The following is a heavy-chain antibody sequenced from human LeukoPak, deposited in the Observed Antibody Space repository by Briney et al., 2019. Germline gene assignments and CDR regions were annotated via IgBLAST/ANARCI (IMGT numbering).Heavy chain of an antibody. Sequence: GESLKISCKGSGYSFTSYWIGWVRQMPGKGLEWMGLIYPGDSDTRYSPSFQGQVTFSADKSISTAYLQWSSLKASDTAMYYCARSSVEIAAQIDYWGQGTLVTVSS. CDR2: IYPGDSDT. D-gene: IGHD2-15*01. CDR1: GYSFTSYW. J-gene: IGHJ4*02. V-gene: IGHV5-51*01. CDR3: ARSSVEIAAQIDY.